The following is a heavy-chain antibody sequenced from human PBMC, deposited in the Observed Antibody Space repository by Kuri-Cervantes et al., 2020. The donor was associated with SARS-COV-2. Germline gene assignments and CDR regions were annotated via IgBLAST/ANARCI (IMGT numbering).Heavy chain of an antibody. Sequence: GSLSLSCNLSGGSISSTGSYWGWVRQPPGKGLEWIATIFYSGSIYYNPSLRGRVTISVDTSNNQFSLKVTSVTAADTAVYYCARLSLGPAVTGGFDIWGQGTMVTVSS. V-gene: IGHV4-39*01. CDR2: IFYSGSI. CDR3: ARLSLGPAVTGGFDI. J-gene: IGHJ3*02. CDR1: GGSISSTGSY. D-gene: IGHD4-17*01.